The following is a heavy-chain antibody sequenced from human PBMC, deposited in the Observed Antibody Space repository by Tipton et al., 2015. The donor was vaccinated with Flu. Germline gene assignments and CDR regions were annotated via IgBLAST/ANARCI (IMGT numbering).Heavy chain of an antibody. Sequence: SLRLSCAASEFTFSSYWMHWVRQAPGKGLEWVANIKQDGNEKYYVDSVKGRFTISRDNAKNSLYLQMNSLRAEDTAVYYCVRAVGSSSSYWGQGTLVTVSS. V-gene: IGHV3-7*01. CDR2: IKQDGNEK. D-gene: IGHD6-6*01. CDR3: VRAVGSSSSY. CDR1: EFTFSSYW. J-gene: IGHJ4*02.